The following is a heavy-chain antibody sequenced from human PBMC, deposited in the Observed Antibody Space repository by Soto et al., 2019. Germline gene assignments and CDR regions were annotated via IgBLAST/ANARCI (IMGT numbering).Heavy chain of an antibody. D-gene: IGHD6-6*01. V-gene: IGHV3-30-3*01. CDR1: GFTFSSYA. Sequence: GGSLRLSCAASGFTFSSYAMHWVRQAPGKGLEWVAVISYDGSNKYYADSVKGRFTISRDNSKNTLYLQMNSLRAEDTAVYYCARDLTRYGSSSSQDYWGQGTLVTVSS. CDR3: ARDLTRYGSSSSQDY. CDR2: ISYDGSNK. J-gene: IGHJ4*02.